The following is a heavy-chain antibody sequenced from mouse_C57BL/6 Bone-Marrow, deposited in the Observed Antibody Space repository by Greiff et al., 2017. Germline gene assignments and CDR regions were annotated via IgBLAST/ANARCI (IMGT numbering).Heavy chain of an antibody. Sequence: EVMLVESGGGLVKPGGSLKLSCAASGFTFSDYGMHWVRQAPEKGLEWVAYIGRGSSSIYYADTVKGRFTISRDNAENTLFLQMTSLRSEDTAMYYCARPYYGSSDWYFDVWGTGTTVTVSS. CDR2: IGRGSSSI. CDR3: ARPYYGSSDWYFDV. D-gene: IGHD1-1*01. J-gene: IGHJ1*03. CDR1: GFTFSDYG. V-gene: IGHV5-17*01.